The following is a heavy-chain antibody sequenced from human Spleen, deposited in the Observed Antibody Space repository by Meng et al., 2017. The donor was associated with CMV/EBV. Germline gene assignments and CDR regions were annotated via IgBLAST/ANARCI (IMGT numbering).Heavy chain of an antibody. D-gene: IGHD6-19*01. J-gene: IGHJ4*02. Sequence: VQVVQSGAEVKKPGASVKVSCNVSGYTLTELSMPWVRQAPGKGLEWMGGFDPEVGETIYAQKFHGRVTMTEDTSTDTAYMELSSLRSEDTAVYYCARDDGQWLPFDYWGQGTLVTVSS. CDR3: ARDDGQWLPFDY. CDR1: GYTLTELS. V-gene: IGHV1-24*01. CDR2: FDPEVGET.